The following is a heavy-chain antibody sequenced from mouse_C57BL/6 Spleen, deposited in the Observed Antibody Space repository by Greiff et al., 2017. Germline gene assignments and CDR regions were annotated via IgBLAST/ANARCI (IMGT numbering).Heavy chain of an antibody. V-gene: IGHV1-53*01. Sequence: VQLQQPGTELVKPGASGYTFTSYWMHWVKQRPGQGLEWIGNINPSNGGTNYNEKFKSKATLTVDKSSSTAYMQLSSLTSEDSAVYYCARWGYYGPRGDFDVWGTGTTVTVSS. J-gene: IGHJ1*03. D-gene: IGHD1-1*01. CDR3: ARWGYYGPRGDFDV. CDR1: GYTFTSYW. CDR2: INPSNGGT.